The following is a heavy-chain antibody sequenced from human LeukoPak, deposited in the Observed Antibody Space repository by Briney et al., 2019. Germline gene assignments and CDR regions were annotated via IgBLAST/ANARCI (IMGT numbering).Heavy chain of an antibody. D-gene: IGHD3-22*01. J-gene: IGHJ6*02. CDR1: GFTFSNAW. Sequence: GGSLRLSCAASGFTFSNAWMSWVRQAPGKGLEWGGRIKSKTDGGTTDYAAPVKGRFTISRDDSKNTLYLQMNSLKTEDTAVYYCTTDGGTMIVVVRNYYYGMDVWGQGTTVTVSS. CDR2: IKSKTDGGTT. CDR3: TTDGGTMIVVVRNYYYGMDV. V-gene: IGHV3-15*01.